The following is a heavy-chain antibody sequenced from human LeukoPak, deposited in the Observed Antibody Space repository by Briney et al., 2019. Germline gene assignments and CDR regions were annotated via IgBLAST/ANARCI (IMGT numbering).Heavy chain of an antibody. J-gene: IGHJ4*02. D-gene: IGHD6-13*01. CDR2: ISYDGSNK. CDR1: GFTFSSYG. V-gene: IGHV3-30*18. Sequence: GGSLRLSCAASGFTFSSYGMHWVRQAPGKGLEWVAVISYDGSNKYYADSVKGRFTISRDNSKNTLYLQMNSLRAEDTAVYYCAKDWQQPPYDYWGQGTLVTVSS. CDR3: AKDWQQPPYDY.